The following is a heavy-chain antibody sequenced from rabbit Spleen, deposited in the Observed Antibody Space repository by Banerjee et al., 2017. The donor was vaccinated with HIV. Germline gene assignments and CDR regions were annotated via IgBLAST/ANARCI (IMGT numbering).Heavy chain of an antibody. Sequence: QSLEESGGDMVKPGASLTLTCTASGFSFSSSYYICWVRQAPGKGPEWIGCIYPDGSGSTAYASWAKGRFTISKTSSTTVTLQMTSLTAADTATYFCARNGGMLNYELWGPGTLVTVS. CDR2: IYPDGSGST. CDR3: ARNGGMLNYEL. V-gene: IGHV1S40*01. CDR1: GFSFSSSYY. J-gene: IGHJ4*01. D-gene: IGHD6-1*01.